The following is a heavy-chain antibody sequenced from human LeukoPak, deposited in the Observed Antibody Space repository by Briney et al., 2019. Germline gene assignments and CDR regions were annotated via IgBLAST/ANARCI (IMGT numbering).Heavy chain of an antibody. V-gene: IGHV1-69*04. CDR2: IIPILGIA. D-gene: IGHD3-10*01. CDR3: ARAGGPYGPGSYVDY. J-gene: IGHJ4*02. CDR1: GGTFSSYA. Sequence: SVKVSCKASGGTFSSYAISWVRPAPGQGLEWMGRIIPILGIANYAQKFQGRVTITADKSTSTAYMELSSLRSEDTAVYYCARAGGPYGPGSYVDYWGQGTLVTVSS.